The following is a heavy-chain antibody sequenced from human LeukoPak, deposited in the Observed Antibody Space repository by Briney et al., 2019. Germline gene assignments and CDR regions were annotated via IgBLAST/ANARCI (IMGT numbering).Heavy chain of an antibody. CDR1: GFTFYDYA. D-gene: IGHD5-18*01. V-gene: IGHV3-9*01. Sequence: PGGCLRLSCAASGFTFYDYAMNWVGQAPGKGLEWVSGISWNSGSIAYADSVKGRFTISRDNAKNSMYLPMSSLRAEDSALYYWTKKIECSYGRDGMDVWGQGTTVTVSS. CDR3: TKKIECSYGRDGMDV. J-gene: IGHJ6*02. CDR2: ISWNSGSI.